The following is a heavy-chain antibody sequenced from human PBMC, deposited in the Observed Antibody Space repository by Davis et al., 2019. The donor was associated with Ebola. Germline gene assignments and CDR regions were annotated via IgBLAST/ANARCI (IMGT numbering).Heavy chain of an antibody. CDR2: VYDSGST. J-gene: IGHJ5*02. CDR1: GGSIISYY. Sequence: SETLSLTCPASGGSIISYYWTWIRQPPGKGLEWIGNVYDSGSTNYNPSVKSRVTISVDTPKNQFSLKVKSVTAADAAVDYCAAAPLIATPGAPRFDPWGPGTRVTVSS. CDR3: AAAPLIATPGAPRFDP. V-gene: IGHV4-59*08. D-gene: IGHD6-13*01.